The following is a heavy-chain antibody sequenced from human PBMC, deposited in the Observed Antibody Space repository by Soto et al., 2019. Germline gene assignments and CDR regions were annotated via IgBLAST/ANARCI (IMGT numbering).Heavy chain of an antibody. Sequence: ASVKVSCKASGGTFSSYAISWVRQAPGQGLEWMGGIIPIFGTANYAQKFQGRVTITADESTSTAHMELSSLRSEDTAVYYCARPKHGDYYYYYGMDVWGQGTTVTVSS. V-gene: IGHV1-69*13. D-gene: IGHD4-17*01. CDR3: ARPKHGDYYYYYGMDV. CDR1: GGTFSSYA. CDR2: IIPIFGTA. J-gene: IGHJ6*02.